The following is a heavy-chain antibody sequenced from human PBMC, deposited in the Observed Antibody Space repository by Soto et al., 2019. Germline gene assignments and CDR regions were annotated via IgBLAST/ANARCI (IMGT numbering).Heavy chain of an antibody. Sequence: SETLSLTCTVSGGSISSGDYYWSWIRQPPGKGREWIGYIYYSGSTYYNPSLKSRVTISVDTSKNQFSLKLSSVTAADTAVYYCARGGGDILTGYYPSDYWGQGTLVTVSS. CDR3: ARGGGDILTGYYPSDY. D-gene: IGHD3-9*01. CDR1: GGSISSGDYY. CDR2: IYYSGST. J-gene: IGHJ4*02. V-gene: IGHV4-30-4*01.